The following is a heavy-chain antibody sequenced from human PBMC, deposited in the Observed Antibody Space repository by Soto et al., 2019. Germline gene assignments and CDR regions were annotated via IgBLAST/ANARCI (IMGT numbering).Heavy chain of an antibody. CDR2: IYYRGNA. CDR1: DDSINSDKYY. V-gene: IGHV4-39*01. Sequence: PSETLSLTCSVSDDSINSDKYYWGWIRQPPGKGLERIGSIYYRGNAYYNPSLQTRVTISLDKSRSQFSLKLNSVTAADTAVYYCARGGYDILTGYRPRFDDWGQGTLVTVSS. CDR3: ARGGYDILTGYRPRFDD. J-gene: IGHJ4*02. D-gene: IGHD3-9*01.